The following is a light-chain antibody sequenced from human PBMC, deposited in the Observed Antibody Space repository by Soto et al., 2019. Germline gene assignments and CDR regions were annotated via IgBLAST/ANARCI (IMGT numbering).Light chain of an antibody. V-gene: IGLV1-44*01. CDR1: SSNIGSNT. Sequence: QSVLTQPPSASGTPGQRVTISCSGSSSNIGSNTVNRYQQLPGTAPKLLIYSNNQRPSGVPDRFSGSKSGTSASLAISGLQSEDEADDYCAAWDDSLNGPHYVFGTGTKVTVL. CDR2: SNN. CDR3: AAWDDSLNGPHYV. J-gene: IGLJ1*01.